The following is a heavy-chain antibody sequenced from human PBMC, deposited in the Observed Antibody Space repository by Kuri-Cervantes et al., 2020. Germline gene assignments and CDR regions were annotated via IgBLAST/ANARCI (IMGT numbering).Heavy chain of an antibody. J-gene: IGHJ1*01. CDR1: GYTFTSYG. CDR3: ARDSSSWYIIGYFQH. D-gene: IGHD6-13*01. CDR2: INAGNGNT. V-gene: IGHV1-3*01. Sequence: ASVKVSCKASGYTFTSYGISWVRQAPGRGLEWMGWINAGNGNTKYSQKFQGRVTITRDTSASTAYMELSSLRSEDTAVYYCARDSSSWYIIGYFQHWGQGTLVTVS.